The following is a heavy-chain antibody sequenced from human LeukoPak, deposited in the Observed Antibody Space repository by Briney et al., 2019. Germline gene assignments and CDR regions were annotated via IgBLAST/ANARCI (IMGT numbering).Heavy chain of an antibody. D-gene: IGHD4-11*01. V-gene: IGHV1-8*01. CDR3: ARGYSNYDAIRTKSFYYMDV. CDR1: GYTFTSYD. J-gene: IGHJ6*03. CDR2: MNPNSGNT. Sequence: ASVKVSCKDSGYTFTSYDITWVRQATGQGLEWMGWMNPNSGNTGYAQRFQGRVTMTRDTSISTAYMELSSLRSEDTAVYYCARGYSNYDAIRTKSFYYMDVWGEGTTVTVSS.